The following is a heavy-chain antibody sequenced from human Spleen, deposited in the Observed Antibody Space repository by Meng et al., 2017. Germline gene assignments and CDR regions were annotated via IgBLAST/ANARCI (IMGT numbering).Heavy chain of an antibody. Sequence: QVQLVQSGAEVKKPGASVKVSCKASGYTFIGHYIHWVRPAPGQGLEWVGRSNPNTGGTNYAQKFQGRVTMTRDTSVSTAYMELGSLRSDDTAVYYCAREGYNTGWTYFDYWGQGTLVTVSS. CDR1: GYTFIGHY. D-gene: IGHD6-19*01. V-gene: IGHV1-2*06. CDR2: SNPNTGGT. J-gene: IGHJ4*02. CDR3: AREGYNTGWTYFDY.